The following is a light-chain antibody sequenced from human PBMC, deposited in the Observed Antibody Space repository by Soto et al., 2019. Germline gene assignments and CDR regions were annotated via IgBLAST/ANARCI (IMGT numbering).Light chain of an antibody. CDR2: GNS. V-gene: IGLV1-40*01. CDR3: QSYDSSLSGPRV. CDR1: SSNIGAGYD. J-gene: IGLJ2*01. Sequence: QAVVTQPPSVSGAPGQRVTISCTGSSSNIGAGYDVHWYQQLPRTAPKLLIYGNSNRPSGVPDRFSGSKSGTSASLAITGLQAEDEADYYCQSYDSSLSGPRVFGGGTKLTVL.